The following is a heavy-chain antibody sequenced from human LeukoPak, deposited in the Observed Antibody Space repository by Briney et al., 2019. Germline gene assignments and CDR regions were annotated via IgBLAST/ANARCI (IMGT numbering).Heavy chain of an antibody. V-gene: IGHV1-2*02. CDR2: INPNSGGT. D-gene: IGHD5-18*01. CDR3: AAGVVAMAPTSFDY. Sequence: GASVKVSCKASGYTFTGYYMHWVRQAPGQGLEWMGWINPNSGGTNYAQKFQGRVTMTRDTSISTAYMELSRLRSDDTAVYYCAAGVVAMAPTSFDYWGQGTLVTVSS. J-gene: IGHJ4*02. CDR1: GYTFTGYY.